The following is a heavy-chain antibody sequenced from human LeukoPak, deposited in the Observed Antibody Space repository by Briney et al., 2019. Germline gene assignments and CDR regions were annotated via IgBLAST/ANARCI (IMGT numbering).Heavy chain of an antibody. Sequence: SETLSLTCAVYGGSFSGYYWSWIRQPPGKGLEWIGEINHSGSTNYNPSLKSRVTISVDTSKNQFSLKLNSMTAADAAVYYCARLDVWGQGTTVTVSS. J-gene: IGHJ6*02. CDR3: ARLDV. V-gene: IGHV4-34*01. CDR2: INHSGST. CDR1: GGSFSGYY.